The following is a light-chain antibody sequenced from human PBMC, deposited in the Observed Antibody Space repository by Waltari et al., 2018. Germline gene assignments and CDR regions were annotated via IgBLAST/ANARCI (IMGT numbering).Light chain of an antibody. V-gene: IGLV2-23*02. Sequence: QSALTQPASVSGSPGQSITISCTGTSSDVGGYHYVSWYQQHPGKATKLMIYDVSKRPSGVSPLFSVSKSGNTSSLTISGLQAEARPAYYCCSYAGLLASVVFGGGTKLTVL. J-gene: IGLJ2*01. CDR1: SSDVGGYHY. CDR3: CSYAGLLASVV. CDR2: DVS.